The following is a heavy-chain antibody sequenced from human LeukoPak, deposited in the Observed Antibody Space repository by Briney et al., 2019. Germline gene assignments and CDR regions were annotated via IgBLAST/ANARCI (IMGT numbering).Heavy chain of an antibody. CDR3: ARAVLGDSGSADY. D-gene: IGHD5-12*01. Sequence: GYSVKVSCKASGGTFSSYAISWVRQAPGQGLEWMGGIIPIFGTANYAQKFQGRVTITADKSTSTAYMELSSLRSEDTAVYYCARAVLGDSGSADYWGQGTLVTVSS. CDR2: IIPIFGTA. CDR1: GGTFSSYA. J-gene: IGHJ4*02. V-gene: IGHV1-69*06.